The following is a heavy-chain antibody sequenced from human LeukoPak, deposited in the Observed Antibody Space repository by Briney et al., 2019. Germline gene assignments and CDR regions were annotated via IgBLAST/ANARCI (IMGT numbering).Heavy chain of an antibody. CDR3: ARVTGEMATISDY. CDR1: GGSISDYY. Sequence: SETLSLTCTVSGGSISDYYWSWIRQPAGKGLEWIGRIYTSGSSNYNPSLKSRVTISVDTSKNQFSLKLSSVTAADTAVYYCARVTGEMATISDYWGQGTLVTVSS. J-gene: IGHJ4*02. CDR2: IYTSGSS. D-gene: IGHD5-24*01. V-gene: IGHV4-4*07.